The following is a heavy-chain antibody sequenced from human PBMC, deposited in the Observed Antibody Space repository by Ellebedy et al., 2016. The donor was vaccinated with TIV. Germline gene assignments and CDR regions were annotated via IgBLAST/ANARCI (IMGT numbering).Heavy chain of an antibody. Sequence: GESLKISXAASGFTLSNYAMSWVRQAPGKGLEWVSTISDSGDSTYYADSVKGRFTISRDNSKNTLYLQVNSLRAEDTDVYYCANDDWDYWGQGTLVTVSS. J-gene: IGHJ4*02. CDR3: ANDDWDY. CDR1: GFTLSNYA. D-gene: IGHD3-9*01. V-gene: IGHV3-23*01. CDR2: ISDSGDST.